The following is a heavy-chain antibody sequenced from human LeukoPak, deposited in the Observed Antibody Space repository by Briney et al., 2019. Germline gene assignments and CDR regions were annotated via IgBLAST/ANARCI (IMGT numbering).Heavy chain of an antibody. V-gene: IGHV3-33*01. CDR1: GFTFSSYG. Sequence: QSGRSLRLSCAASGFTFSSYGMHWVRQAPGKGLEWVAVIWYDGSNKYYADSVKGRFTISRDNSKNALYLKMNSLRAEDTAAYYCARDRVYSNNWYVESHPRSFDYWGQGTMVTVSS. CDR2: IWYDGSNK. D-gene: IGHD6-13*01. CDR3: ARDRVYSNNWYVESHPRSFDY. J-gene: IGHJ4*02.